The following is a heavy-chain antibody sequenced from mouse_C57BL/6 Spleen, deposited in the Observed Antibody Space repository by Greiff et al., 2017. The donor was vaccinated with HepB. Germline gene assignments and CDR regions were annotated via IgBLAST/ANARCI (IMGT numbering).Heavy chain of an antibody. J-gene: IGHJ3*01. CDR2: IDPETGGT. Sequence: QVQLQQSGAELVRPGASVTLSCKASGYTFTDYEMHWVKQTPVHGLEWIGAIDPETGGTAYNQKFKGKAILTADKSSSTAYMELRSLTSDDSAVYYCTRGTLFPGFSYWGQGTLVTVSA. CDR3: TRGTLFPGFSY. CDR1: GYTFTDYE. D-gene: IGHD1-1*01. V-gene: IGHV1-15*01.